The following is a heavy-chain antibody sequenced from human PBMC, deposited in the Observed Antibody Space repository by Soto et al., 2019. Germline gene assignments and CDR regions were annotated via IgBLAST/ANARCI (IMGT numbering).Heavy chain of an antibody. J-gene: IGHJ4*02. CDR3: ATLHSYGVDY. CDR2: IIYNGNS. D-gene: IGHD2-8*01. Sequence: QVQLQESGPRLVKPSETLSLTCSVSGSSISPYYWSWVRQPPGKGLEWIGYIIYNGNSNYNPSLESRVTLSLDTSKNQFSLELKSVTAADTAVYYCATLHSYGVDYWGQGTLVTVSS. CDR1: GSSISPYY. V-gene: IGHV4-59*08.